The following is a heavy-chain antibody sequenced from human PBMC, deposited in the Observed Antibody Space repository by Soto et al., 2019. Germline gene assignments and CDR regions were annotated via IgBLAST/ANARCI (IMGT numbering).Heavy chain of an antibody. Sequence: QVQLVESGGGVVQPEKSLRVSCAASGFTFSGHAMHWVRQAPGKGLEWVAQIWGNGKNQYYSDSVKGRFTVSRDNSKNTVSLQMDSLRAEDTAVYYCARDGQQGTPYGMDVWGQGTTVTVSS. D-gene: IGHD6-13*01. V-gene: IGHV3-33*01. CDR1: GFTFSGHA. CDR3: ARDGQQGTPYGMDV. CDR2: IWGNGKNQ. J-gene: IGHJ6*02.